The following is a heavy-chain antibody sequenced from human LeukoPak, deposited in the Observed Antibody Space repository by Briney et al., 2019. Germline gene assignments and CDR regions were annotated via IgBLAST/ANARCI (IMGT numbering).Heavy chain of an antibody. D-gene: IGHD2-2*01. CDR3: ARDHLGYCSSTSCFPDAFDI. CDR2: IWYDGSNK. J-gene: IGHJ3*02. CDR1: GFSLWNYG. V-gene: IGHV3-33*01. Sequence: GGSLRLSCAAFGFSLWNYGMHWVRQAPGKGLEWVAVIWYDGSNKYYADSVKGRFTISRDNSKNTLYLQMNSLRAEDTAVYYCARDHLGYCSSTSCFPDAFDIWGQGTMVTVSS.